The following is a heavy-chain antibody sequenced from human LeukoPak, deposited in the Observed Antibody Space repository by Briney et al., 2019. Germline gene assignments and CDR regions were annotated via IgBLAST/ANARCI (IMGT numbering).Heavy chain of an antibody. D-gene: IGHD3-22*01. J-gene: IGHJ4*02. Sequence: SETLSLTCVVSGGSLSTHHWSWIRQSPGRGLEWIGYISDSGSTNYNPSLKSRVTISVDTSKNQFSLMLSSVTAADTAVYYCARGYDSSAYYPFNYWGQGALVTVSS. V-gene: IGHV4-59*11. CDR2: ISDSGST. CDR3: ARGYDSSAYYPFNY. CDR1: GGSLSTHH.